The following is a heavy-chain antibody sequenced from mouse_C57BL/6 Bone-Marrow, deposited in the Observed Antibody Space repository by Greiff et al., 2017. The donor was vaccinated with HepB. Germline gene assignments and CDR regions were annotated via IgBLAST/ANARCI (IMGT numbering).Heavy chain of an antibody. Sequence: VHVKQSGPELVKPGASVKISCKASGYAFSSSWMNWVKQRPGKGLEWIGRIYPGDGDTNYNGKFKGKATLTADKSSSTAYMQLSSLTSEDSAVYFCARHYYGSSKAMDYWGQGTSVTVSS. V-gene: IGHV1-82*01. D-gene: IGHD1-1*01. J-gene: IGHJ4*01. CDR3: ARHYYGSSKAMDY. CDR1: GYAFSSSW. CDR2: IYPGDGDT.